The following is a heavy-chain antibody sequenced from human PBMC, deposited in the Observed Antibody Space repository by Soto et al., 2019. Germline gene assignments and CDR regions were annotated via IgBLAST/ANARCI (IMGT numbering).Heavy chain of an antibody. Sequence: EVQLLESGGGLVQPGGSLRLSCAASGFTFSSYAMSWVRQAPGKGLEWVSAISGSGGSTYYADSVKGRFTISRDNAKNTLYLQMNSLRAEDTAVYYCAKDTLPDILTGYLSPIGAFAIWGQGTMVTVSS. V-gene: IGHV3-23*01. CDR1: GFTFSSYA. CDR3: AKDTLPDILTGYLSPIGAFAI. CDR2: ISGSGGST. J-gene: IGHJ3*02. D-gene: IGHD3-9*01.